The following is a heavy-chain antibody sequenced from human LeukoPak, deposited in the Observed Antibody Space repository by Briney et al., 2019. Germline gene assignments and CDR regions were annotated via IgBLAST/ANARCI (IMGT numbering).Heavy chain of an antibody. D-gene: IGHD6-19*01. Sequence: GSLRLSCAASGFTFSKYWMLWVRQAPGKGLESVSRINTDGTVTTYADSVKGRFTVSRDNADNTMFLQINSVRDEDTAVYYCATKQWLAPPPDSWGQGTPVTVSS. V-gene: IGHV3-74*01. CDR1: GFTFSKYW. CDR2: INTDGTVT. CDR3: ATKQWLAPPPDS. J-gene: IGHJ4*02.